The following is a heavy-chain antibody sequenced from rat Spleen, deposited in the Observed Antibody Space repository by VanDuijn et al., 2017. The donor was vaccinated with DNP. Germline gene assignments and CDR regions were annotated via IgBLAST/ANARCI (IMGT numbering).Heavy chain of an antibody. CDR2: ITSSGGST. Sequence: EVQLVESGGGLVQPGRSLKLSCVASGFTFSNYGMAWVRQAPTKGLEWVAAITSSGGSTYYPDSVKGRFTISRDNAKNTLYLQMNSLRSEDTATYYCSRDAAYYGYLYYFDYWGQGVMVTVSS. V-gene: IGHV5S13*01. CDR3: SRDAAYYGYLYYFDY. CDR1: GFTFSNYG. D-gene: IGHD1-7*01. J-gene: IGHJ2*01.